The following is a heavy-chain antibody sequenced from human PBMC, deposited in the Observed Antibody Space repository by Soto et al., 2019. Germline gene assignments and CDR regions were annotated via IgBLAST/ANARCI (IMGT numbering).Heavy chain of an antibody. CDR1: GDTFRNYA. J-gene: IGHJ2*01. CDR2: IIPILGTT. D-gene: IGHD3-22*01. V-gene: IGHV1-69*11. CDR3: ARHRDDSSGYFSL. Sequence: QGQLVQSGPEVKSLGSSVKVSCKASGDTFRNYAFSWVRQAPGQGLEWMGGIIPILGTTDYAQRFQGRVTSTADESTSTASMELKPLKAEDTAVYFWARHRDDSSGYFSLWGRGTLVTVSS.